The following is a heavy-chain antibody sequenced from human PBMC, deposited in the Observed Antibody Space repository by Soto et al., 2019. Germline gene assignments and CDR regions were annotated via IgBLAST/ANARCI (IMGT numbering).Heavy chain of an antibody. CDR3: ASGRTVTTD. J-gene: IGHJ4*02. CDR2: INHSGST. V-gene: IGHV4-34*01. D-gene: IGHD4-4*01. CDR1: GGSFSGYY. Sequence: QVQLPQWGAGLLKPSEPLSLTCAVSGGSFSGYYWRWISQPPGKGLEWIGEINHSGSTNYNPSPKSRVTISVGTSKNEFSLKLSSVTAADTAVYYCASGRTVTTDLGQGTLVTVSS.